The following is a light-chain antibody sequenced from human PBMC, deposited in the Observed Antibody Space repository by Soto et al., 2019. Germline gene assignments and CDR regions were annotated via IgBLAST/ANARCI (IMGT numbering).Light chain of an antibody. J-gene: IGLJ2*01. Sequence: QSALTQPPSASGSPGQSVTISCTGTSSDVGGYNYVSWYQQHPGKAPKLIIYEVNKWPSGVPDRFSGSKSGNTASLTVSGLQAEDEADYTCCSFAGSNNFVVFGGGTKLTVL. CDR3: CSFAGSNNFVV. V-gene: IGLV2-8*01. CDR2: EVN. CDR1: SSDVGGYNY.